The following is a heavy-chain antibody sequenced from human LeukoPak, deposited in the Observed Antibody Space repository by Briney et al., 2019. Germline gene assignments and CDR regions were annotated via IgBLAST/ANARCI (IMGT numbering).Heavy chain of an antibody. CDR1: GGSISSGAYY. D-gene: IGHD2-15*01. V-gene: IGHV4-30-4*01. J-gene: IGHJ5*02. CDR2: IYYSGST. Sequence: SQTLSLTCTVSGGSISSGAYYWSWIRQPPGKGLEWIGYIYYSGSTYYNPSLKSRVTISVDTSKNQFSLKLSSVTAADTAVYYCAIDRNCSGGSCYSLGWFDPWGQGTLVTVSS. CDR3: AIDRNCSGGSCYSLGWFDP.